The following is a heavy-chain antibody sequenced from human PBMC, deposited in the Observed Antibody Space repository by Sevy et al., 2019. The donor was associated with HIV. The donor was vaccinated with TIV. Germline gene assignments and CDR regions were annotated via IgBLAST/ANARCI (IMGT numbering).Heavy chain of an antibody. V-gene: IGHV3-30*18. CDR2: ISSYGNDK. Sequence: GGSLRLSCAASGFTFSSNGMHWVRQAPGKGLEWVAVISSYGNDKYYEDSVKGRFTISRDNAQNTLYLEMNSLRPEDTAVYYCAKESGHTINWQPGDSWGQGTLVTVSS. CDR1: GFTFSSNG. CDR3: AKESGHTINWQPGDS. D-gene: IGHD2-2*01. J-gene: IGHJ4*02.